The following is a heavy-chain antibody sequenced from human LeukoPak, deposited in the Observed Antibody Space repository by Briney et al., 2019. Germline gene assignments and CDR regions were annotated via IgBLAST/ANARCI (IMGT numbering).Heavy chain of an antibody. CDR2: ISSSSSYI. CDR3: ARGAHYYYDSSGYSYGDDY. D-gene: IGHD3-22*01. Sequence: GGSLRLSCAASGFTFTNYNMNWVRQAPGKGLEWVSSISSSSSYIYYADSVKGRFTISRGNAKNSLYLQMYSLRAEDTAVYYCARGAHYYYDSSGYSYGDDYWGQGTLVTVSS. J-gene: IGHJ4*02. CDR1: GFTFTNYN. V-gene: IGHV3-21*01.